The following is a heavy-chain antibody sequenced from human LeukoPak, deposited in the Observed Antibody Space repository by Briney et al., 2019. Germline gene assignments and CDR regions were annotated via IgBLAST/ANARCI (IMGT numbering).Heavy chain of an antibody. CDR1: GGSISSHY. D-gene: IGHD6-13*01. Sequence: PSETLSLTCTVSGGSISSHYWSWIRQPPGKGLEWIGYIYYSGSTNYNPSLKSRVTISVDTSKNQFSLKLSSVTAADTAVYYCARVLRYSSSWYYDYWGQGTRVTGSS. J-gene: IGHJ4*02. V-gene: IGHV4-59*11. CDR2: IYYSGST. CDR3: ARVLRYSSSWYYDY.